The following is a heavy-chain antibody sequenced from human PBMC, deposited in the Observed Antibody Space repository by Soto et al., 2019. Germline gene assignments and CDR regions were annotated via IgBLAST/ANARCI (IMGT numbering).Heavy chain of an antibody. V-gene: IGHV3-7*04. Sequence: GGSLRLSCAASGFTFSSYWMTWVRQAPGKGLEWVANIKQDGSEQYYVDSVRGRFAISRDNAKNSLYLQMNSLRAEDTAVYYCARALDGDYGHWFDPWGQGTLVTVSS. J-gene: IGHJ5*02. D-gene: IGHD4-17*01. CDR3: ARALDGDYGHWFDP. CDR2: IKQDGSEQ. CDR1: GFTFSSYW.